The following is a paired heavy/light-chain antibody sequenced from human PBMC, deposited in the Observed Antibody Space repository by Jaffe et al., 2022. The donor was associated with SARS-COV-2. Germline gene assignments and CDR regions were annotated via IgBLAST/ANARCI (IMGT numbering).Light chain of an antibody. Sequence: QSALTQPASVSGSPGQSITISCSGTSSDIGTYKFVSWYQQHPGKAPKLVIFDVTSRPSGISNRFSGSKSGNTASLTISGLQAEDEADYYCSSYTTNSPWVFGGGTKVTVL. J-gene: IGLJ3*02. CDR3: SSYTTNSPWV. CDR2: DVT. CDR1: SSDIGTYKF. V-gene: IGLV2-14*03.
Heavy chain of an antibody. CDR1: GFTFSSCD. D-gene: IGHD1-20*01. CDR3: AKHITDMLSLDV. V-gene: IGHV3-30*18. Sequence: QVQLVESGGGVVQPGRSLRLSCAASGFTFSSCDMHWVRQAPGKGLEGVALISNDGSNTYYGDSVKGRFTISRDNSKNTLFLQMNSLRPNDTGVYYCAKHITDMLSLDVWGQGTTVTVSS. J-gene: IGHJ6*02. CDR2: ISNDGSNT.